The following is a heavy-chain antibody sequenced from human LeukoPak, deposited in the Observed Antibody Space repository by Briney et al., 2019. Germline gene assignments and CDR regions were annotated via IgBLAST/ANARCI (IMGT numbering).Heavy chain of an antibody. CDR1: GGTFSSYT. CDR2: IIPILGIA. CDR3: ARGVVITSNDAFDI. V-gene: IGHV1-69*02. J-gene: IGHJ3*02. Sequence: SVKVSCKSSGGTFSSYTISWVRQAPGQGLEWMGRIIPILGIANYAQKFQGRVTITADKSTSTAYMELSSLRSEDTAVYYCARGVVITSNDAFDIWGQGTMVTVSS. D-gene: IGHD3-22*01.